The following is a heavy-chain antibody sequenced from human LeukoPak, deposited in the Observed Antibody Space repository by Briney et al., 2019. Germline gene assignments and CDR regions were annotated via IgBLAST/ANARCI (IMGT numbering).Heavy chain of an antibody. CDR1: GYSISNDYY. J-gene: IGHJ2*01. D-gene: IGHD3-22*01. CDR2: IYHSGST. V-gene: IGHV4-38-2*02. Sequence: PSETLSLTCTVSGYSISNDYYWGWIRQPPGKGLEWIGSIYHSGSTNYNPSLKSRVTISVDTSKNQFSLKLGSVTAADTAVYYCARDYYDSSGYYAEWYFDLWGRGTLVTVSS. CDR3: ARDYYDSSGYYAEWYFDL.